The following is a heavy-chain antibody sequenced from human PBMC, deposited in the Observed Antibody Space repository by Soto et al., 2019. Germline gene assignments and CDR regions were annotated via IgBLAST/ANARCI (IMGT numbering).Heavy chain of an antibody. J-gene: IGHJ3*02. CDR2: IIPIFGTA. V-gene: IGHV1-69*13. CDR1: GGTFSSYA. CDR3: ASGVVVTANPNAFDI. D-gene: IGHD2-21*02. Sequence: ASVKVSCKASGGTFSSYAISWVRQAPGQGLEWMGGIIPIFGTANYAQKFQGRVTITADESTSTAYMELSSLRSEDTAVYYCASGVVVTANPNAFDIWGQGTMVTVSS.